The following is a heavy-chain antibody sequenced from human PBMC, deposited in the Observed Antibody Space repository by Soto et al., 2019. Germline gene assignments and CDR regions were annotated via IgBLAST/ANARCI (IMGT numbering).Heavy chain of an antibody. CDR1: EFHISSYS. D-gene: IGHD2-2*01. Sequence: GRSKTHSCASSEFHISSYSMHWVRQKPGKGLEWVAVISYDGSNKYYADSVKGRFTISRDNSKNTLYLQMNSLRAEDTAVYYCARDLPRYCSSTSCYATDYWGQGTLVTVSS. CDR2: ISYDGSNK. V-gene: IGHV3-30-3*01. CDR3: ARDLPRYCSSTSCYATDY. J-gene: IGHJ4*02.